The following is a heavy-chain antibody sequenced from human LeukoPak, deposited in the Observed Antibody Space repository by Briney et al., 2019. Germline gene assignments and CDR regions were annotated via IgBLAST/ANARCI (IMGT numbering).Heavy chain of an antibody. Sequence: SETLSLTCTVSGGSISSYHWSWIRQPPGHGLEWIGYIYYRGTTKYNPSLKSRVTISVDTSKNQFSLKLSSVTAADTAVYYCARVPPGASHFDSWGQGTLVPVSS. D-gene: IGHD1-26*01. V-gene: IGHV4-59*01. CDR2: IYYRGTT. CDR3: ARVPPGASHFDS. CDR1: GGSISSYH. J-gene: IGHJ4*02.